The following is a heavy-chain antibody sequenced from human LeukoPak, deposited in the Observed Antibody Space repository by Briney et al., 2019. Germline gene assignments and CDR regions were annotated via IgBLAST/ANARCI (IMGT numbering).Heavy chain of an antibody. CDR2: IIPIFGTA. CDR3: ARDLYLYYDSSGYSGMDV. Sequence: SVKDSCKASGGTFSSYAISWVRQAPGQGLEWMGGIIPIFGTANYAQKFQGRVTITADESTSTAYMELSNLRSEDTAVYYCARDLYLYYDSSGYSGMDVWGQGTTVTVSS. V-gene: IGHV1-69*13. J-gene: IGHJ6*02. CDR1: GGTFSSYA. D-gene: IGHD3-22*01.